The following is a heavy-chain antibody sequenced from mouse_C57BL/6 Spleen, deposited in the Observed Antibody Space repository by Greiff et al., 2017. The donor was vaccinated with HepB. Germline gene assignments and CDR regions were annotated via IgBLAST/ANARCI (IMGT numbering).Heavy chain of an antibody. D-gene: IGHD1-1*01. J-gene: IGHJ2*01. Sequence: EVKLMESGGGLVKPGGSLKLSCAASGFTFSDYGMHWVRQAPEKGLEWVAYISSGSSTIYYADTVKGRFTISRDNAKNTLFLQMTSLRSEDTAMYYCARNYYGSPYFDYWGQVTTLTVSS. CDR1: GFTFSDYG. CDR3: ARNYYGSPYFDY. CDR2: ISSGSSTI. V-gene: IGHV5-17*01.